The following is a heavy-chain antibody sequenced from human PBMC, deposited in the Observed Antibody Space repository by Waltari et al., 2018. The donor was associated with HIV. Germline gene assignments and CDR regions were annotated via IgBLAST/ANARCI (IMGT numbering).Heavy chain of an antibody. V-gene: IGHV3-7*01. Sequence: EVQLVESGGGLVQPGGSLRLSCAASGFTFSSSWMSWVRQAPGKGLEWVANIKQDGSEKYYVDSVKGRFTISRDNAKNSLYLQMNSLRAEDTAVYYCARGENWFDPWGQGTLVTVSS. D-gene: IGHD5-12*01. J-gene: IGHJ5*02. CDR2: IKQDGSEK. CDR3: ARGENWFDP. CDR1: GFTFSSSW.